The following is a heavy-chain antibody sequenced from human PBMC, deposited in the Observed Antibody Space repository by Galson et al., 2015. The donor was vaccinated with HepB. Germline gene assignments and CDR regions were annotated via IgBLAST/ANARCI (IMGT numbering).Heavy chain of an antibody. J-gene: IGHJ6*02. CDR2: TYYRAKRYS. Sequence: CAISGDSVSNNNAAWYWIRQSPSRGPQWLGRTYYRAKRYSDYAESMRSRITINADTSKNQFSLHLKSVTPQDTAVYYCARVVGTIYYYGMDVCGQGTTVTLSS. D-gene: IGHD1-26*01. CDR1: GDSVSNNNAA. V-gene: IGHV6-1*01. CDR3: ARVVGTIYYYGMDV.